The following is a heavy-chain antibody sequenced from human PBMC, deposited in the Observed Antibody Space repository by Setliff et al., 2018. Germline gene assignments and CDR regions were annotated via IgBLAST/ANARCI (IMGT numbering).Heavy chain of an antibody. CDR1: GFTFSNSW. J-gene: IGHJ4*02. Sequence: SLRLSCAASGFTFSNSWMSWVRQAPGKGLEWVANIKQDGSEKYYVDSVKGRFTISRDNAKNSLYLQMSSLRAEDTAVYYCARDRGSGSYFLRYFDYWGQGTLVTVSS. CDR2: IKQDGSEK. V-gene: IGHV3-7*01. D-gene: IGHD1-26*01. CDR3: ARDRGSGSYFLRYFDY.